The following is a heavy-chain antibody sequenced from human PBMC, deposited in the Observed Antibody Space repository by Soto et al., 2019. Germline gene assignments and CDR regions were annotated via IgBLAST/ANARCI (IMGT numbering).Heavy chain of an antibody. CDR1: GGSFSGYY. CDR3: ARVRAWDYVWGSYRPTYYYFDY. D-gene: IGHD3-16*02. CDR2: INHSGST. J-gene: IGHJ4*02. Sequence: PSETLSLTFAVYGGSFSGYYWSWIRQSPGKGLEWIGEINHSGSTNYNPSLKSRVTISVDTSKNQFSLKLSSVTAADTAVYYCARVRAWDYVWGSYRPTYYYFDYWGQGTLVTVSS. V-gene: IGHV4-34*01.